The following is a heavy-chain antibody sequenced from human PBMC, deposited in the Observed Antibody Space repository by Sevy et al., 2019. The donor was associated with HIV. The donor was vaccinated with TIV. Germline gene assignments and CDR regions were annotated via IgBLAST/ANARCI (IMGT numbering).Heavy chain of an antibody. CDR3: ARGHFWSGFWYYFDY. J-gene: IGHJ4*02. D-gene: IGHD3-3*02. Sequence: GGSLRLSCAASGFTFSSYAMHWVRQAPGKGLEYVSAISSNGGSTYYANSVKGRFTIFRDNSKNTLYLQMGSLRAEDTAVYYCARGHFWSGFWYYFDYWGQGILVTVSS. V-gene: IGHV3-64*01. CDR2: ISSNGGST. CDR1: GFTFSSYA.